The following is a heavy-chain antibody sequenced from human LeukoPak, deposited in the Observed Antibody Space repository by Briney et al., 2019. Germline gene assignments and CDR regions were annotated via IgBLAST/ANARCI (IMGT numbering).Heavy chain of an antibody. V-gene: IGHV4-59*01. J-gene: IGHJ6*02. Sequence: PSETLSLTCTVSGGSISSYYWSWIRQPPGKGLEWIGYIYYSGSTNYNPSLKSRVTISVDTSKSQFSLKLSSVTAADTAVYYCARDTLYFGAVGYYYGMDVWGQGTTVTVSS. CDR1: GGSISSYY. CDR3: ARDTLYFGAVGYYYGMDV. CDR2: IYYSGST. D-gene: IGHD3-9*01.